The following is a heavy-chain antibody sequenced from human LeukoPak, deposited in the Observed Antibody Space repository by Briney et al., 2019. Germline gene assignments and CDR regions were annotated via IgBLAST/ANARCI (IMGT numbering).Heavy chain of an antibody. CDR1: GFTFSSYA. CDR2: ISGSGGST. Sequence: GGSLRLSCAASGFTFSSYAMSWVRQAPGKGLEWVSAISGSGGSTYYADSVKGRFTISRDNSKNTLYLQMNSLRAEDTAVYYCAKRATIVLMVYAIDWFGYWGQGTLVTVSS. J-gene: IGHJ4*02. D-gene: IGHD2-8*01. V-gene: IGHV3-23*01. CDR3: AKRATIVLMVYAIDWFGY.